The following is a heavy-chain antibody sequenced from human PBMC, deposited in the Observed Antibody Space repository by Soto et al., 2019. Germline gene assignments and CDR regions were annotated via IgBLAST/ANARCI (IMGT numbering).Heavy chain of an antibody. Sequence: QITLKESGPTLVKPTQTLTLTCTFSGFSLTTDRVGVGWIRQPPGEALEWLAVIYWDDTKTYRPSLESRLTITKDTSKTQVALTMTNMDSVDTAKYYCAPAYGGRSLYWGQGTLVTVYS. D-gene: IGHD1-26*01. CDR3: APAYGGRSLY. CDR2: IYWDDTK. V-gene: IGHV2-5*02. CDR1: GFSLTTDRVG. J-gene: IGHJ4*02.